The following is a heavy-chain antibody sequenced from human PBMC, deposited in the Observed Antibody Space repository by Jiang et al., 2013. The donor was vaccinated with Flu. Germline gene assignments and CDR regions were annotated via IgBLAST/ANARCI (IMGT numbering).Heavy chain of an antibody. CDR3: ARNKHIVVVTAILDYGMDV. CDR2: ISSNGGST. V-gene: IGHV3-64*01. CDR1: GFTFSSYA. J-gene: IGHJ6*04. Sequence: VQLLESGGGLVQPGGSLRLSCAASGFTFSSYAMHWVRQAPGKGLEYVSAISSNGGSTYYANSVKGRFTISRDNSKNTPYLQMGSLRAEDMAVYYCARNKHIVVVTAILDYGMDVWGKGTTVTVSS. D-gene: IGHD2-21*02.